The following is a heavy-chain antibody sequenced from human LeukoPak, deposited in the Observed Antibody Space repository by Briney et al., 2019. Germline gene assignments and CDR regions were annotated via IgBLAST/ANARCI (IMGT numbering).Heavy chain of an antibody. J-gene: IGHJ4*02. V-gene: IGHV4-39*07. D-gene: IGHD1-1*01. CDR1: GGSISSSSYY. CDR3: ARGNDGYTDFDY. Sequence: PSETLSLTCTVSGGSISSSSYYWGWIRQPPGKGLEWIGSIYYSGSTYYNPSLKSRVTISVDTSKNQFSLKLSSVTAADTAVYYCARGNDGYTDFDYWGQGTLVTVSS. CDR2: IYYSGST.